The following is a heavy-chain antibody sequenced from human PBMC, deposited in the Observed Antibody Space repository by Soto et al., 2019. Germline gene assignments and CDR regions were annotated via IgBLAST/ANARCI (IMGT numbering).Heavy chain of an antibody. V-gene: IGHV4-39*01. J-gene: IGHJ6*02. CDR3: GRLNGYCVSTGYYRDLNYGMDV. CDR2: IYSSGDT. Sequence: TSETLSLTCSVSGGSVNSNTYSWGWIRQSPGQGLEWIGTIYSSGDTHYNPSLLSRVTISVDTSMNEFSLSLTSVTAADTAVYYCGRLNGYCVSTGYYRDLNYGMDVWGQGTTVTVSS. D-gene: IGHD2-2*03. CDR1: GGSVNSNTYS.